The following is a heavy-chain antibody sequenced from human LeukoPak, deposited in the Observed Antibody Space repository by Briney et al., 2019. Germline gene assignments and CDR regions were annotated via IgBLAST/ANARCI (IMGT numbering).Heavy chain of an antibody. Sequence: SVKVSCKASGGTFSSYAISWVRQAPGQGLEWMGRIIPILGIANYAQKFQGRVTITADKSTSTAYMELSSLRSEDTAVYYCAGREGGYGYEVYYYYGMDVWGQGTTVTVTS. CDR3: AGREGGYGYEVYYYYGMDV. J-gene: IGHJ6*02. V-gene: IGHV1-69*04. CDR2: IIPILGIA. CDR1: GGTFSSYA. D-gene: IGHD5-12*01.